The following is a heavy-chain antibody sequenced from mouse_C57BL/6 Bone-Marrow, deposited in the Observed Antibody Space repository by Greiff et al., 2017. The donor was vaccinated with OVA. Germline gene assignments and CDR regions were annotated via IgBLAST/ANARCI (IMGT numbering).Heavy chain of an antibody. CDR2: IDPETGGT. CDR1: GYTFTDYE. Sequence: VKLQQSGAELVRPGASVTLSCKASGYTFTDYEMHWVKQTPVHGLEWIGAIDPETGGTAYNQKFKGKAILTADKSSSTAYMELRSLTSEDSAVYYCTRPTTVPHYWGQGTTLTVSS. CDR3: TRPTTVPHY. V-gene: IGHV1-15*01. D-gene: IGHD1-1*01. J-gene: IGHJ2*01.